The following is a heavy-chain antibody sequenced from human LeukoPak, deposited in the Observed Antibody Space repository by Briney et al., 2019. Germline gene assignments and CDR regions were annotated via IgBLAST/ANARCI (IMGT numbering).Heavy chain of an antibody. Sequence: GGSLRLSCAASGFTFSSYAMSWVRQAPGKGLEWVSAISGSGGSTYYADSVKGRFTISRDNSTNTLYLQMNSLRAEDTAVYYCAKEPRYCSSTSCPLSWYFDYWGQGTLVTVSS. CDR3: AKEPRYCSSTSCPLSWYFDY. CDR1: GFTFSSYA. V-gene: IGHV3-23*01. J-gene: IGHJ4*02. D-gene: IGHD2-2*01. CDR2: ISGSGGST.